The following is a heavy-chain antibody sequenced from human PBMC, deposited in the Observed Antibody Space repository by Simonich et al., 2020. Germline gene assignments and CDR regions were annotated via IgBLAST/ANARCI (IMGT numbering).Heavy chain of an antibody. Sequence: QVQLVQSGAEVKKPGASVKVSCKASGYTFTGYYMHWVRQAPGKGLGWMGVTKPNSGGKNYAQQFQGRVTMTRDTSISTAYMELSRLRSDDTAVYYCARGGVQYYYYYKDVWGKGTTVTVSS. CDR2: TKPNSGGK. CDR1: GYTFTGYY. CDR3: ARGGVQYYYYYKDV. J-gene: IGHJ6*03. V-gene: IGHV1-2*02. D-gene: IGHD3-3*01.